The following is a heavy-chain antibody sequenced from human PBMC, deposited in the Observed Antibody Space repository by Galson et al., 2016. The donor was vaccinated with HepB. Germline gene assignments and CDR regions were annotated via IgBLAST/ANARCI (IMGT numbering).Heavy chain of an antibody. J-gene: IGHJ2*01. CDR2: ISSGSGYS. V-gene: IGHV3-11*06. Sequence: SLRLSCAASGFTFSDYYMAWIRQAPGKGLEWISDISSGSGYSYYADSVEDRFSISRDNANNSLYLQMNSLRAEDTAVYFCARGGKRGIADWYFDLWGRGTHVTVSS. CDR3: ARGGKRGIADWYFDL. D-gene: IGHD3-10*01. CDR1: GFTFSDYY.